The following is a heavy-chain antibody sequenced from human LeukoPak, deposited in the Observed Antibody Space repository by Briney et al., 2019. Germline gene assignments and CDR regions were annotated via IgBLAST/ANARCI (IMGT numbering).Heavy chain of an antibody. CDR1: GFTFSSYS. CDR3: AKDMGWDVCDY. CDR2: ITSSSGYI. Sequence: GGSLRLSCAASGFTFSSYSMNWVRQAPGKGLEWVSSITSSSGYIYYADSVKGRFTISRDNAKNSLYLQMNSLRAEDTAVYYCAKDMGWDVCDYWGRGTRVTVSS. D-gene: IGHD6-19*01. V-gene: IGHV3-21*01. J-gene: IGHJ4*02.